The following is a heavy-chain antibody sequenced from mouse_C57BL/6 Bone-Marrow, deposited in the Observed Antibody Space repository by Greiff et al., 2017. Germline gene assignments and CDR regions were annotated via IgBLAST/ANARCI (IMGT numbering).Heavy chain of an antibody. CDR3: ARGSNFDAMDY. Sequence: DVKLQESGGGLVKPGGSLKLSCAASGFTFSDYGMHWVRQAPEKGLEWVAYISSGSSTIYYADTVKGRFTISRDNAKNTLFLQMTSLRSEDTAMYYCARGSNFDAMDYWGQGTSVTVSS. CDR2: ISSGSSTI. D-gene: IGHD4-1*01. J-gene: IGHJ4*01. V-gene: IGHV5-17*01. CDR1: GFTFSDYG.